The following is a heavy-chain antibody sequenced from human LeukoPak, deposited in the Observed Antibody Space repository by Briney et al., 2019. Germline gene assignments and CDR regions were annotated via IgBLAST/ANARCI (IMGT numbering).Heavy chain of an antibody. CDR2: ISAYNGNT. Sequence: GASVKVSCKASGYTFTSYGISWVRQAPGQGLEWMGWISAYNGNTNYAQKLQGRVTMATDTPTSTAYMELRSLRSDDTAVYYCAGAPWGPFDYWGQGTLVAVSS. J-gene: IGHJ4*02. D-gene: IGHD7-27*01. V-gene: IGHV1-18*01. CDR1: GYTFTSYG. CDR3: AGAPWGPFDY.